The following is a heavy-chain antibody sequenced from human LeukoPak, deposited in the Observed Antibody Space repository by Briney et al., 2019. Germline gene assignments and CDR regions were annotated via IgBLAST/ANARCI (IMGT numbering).Heavy chain of an antibody. CDR3: GRGIQSFDP. V-gene: IGHV1-2*02. J-gene: IGHJ5*02. Sequence: GASVKVSCKASGYTFTVYYMHWIRQAPGQGLEWMGWINPKSGETNYAQKFQGRVTMTRDTSMSAAYMEISRLTYDDTAVYYCGRGIQSFDPWGQGTLVTVSS. CDR2: INPKSGET. CDR1: GYTFTVYY.